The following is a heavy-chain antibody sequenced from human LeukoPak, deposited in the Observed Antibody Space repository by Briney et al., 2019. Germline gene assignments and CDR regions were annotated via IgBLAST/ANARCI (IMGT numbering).Heavy chain of an antibody. CDR2: ISGSGGST. V-gene: IGHV3-23*01. CDR1: GFTLSSYG. D-gene: IGHD4-23*01. Sequence: GGSLRLSCAASGFTLSSYGMHWVRQAPGKGLEWVSAISGSGGSTYYADSVKGRFTISRDNSKNTLYLQMNSLRAEDTAVYYCAKDSTVVRFDYWGQGTLVTVSS. CDR3: AKDSTVVRFDY. J-gene: IGHJ4*02.